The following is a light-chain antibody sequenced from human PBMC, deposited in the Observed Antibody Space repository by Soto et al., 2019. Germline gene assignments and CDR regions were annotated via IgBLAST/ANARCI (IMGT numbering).Light chain of an antibody. CDR1: QSILYSSNNKYY. CDR3: QQYYNAPIT. CDR2: WAS. J-gene: IGKJ5*01. V-gene: IGKV4-1*01. Sequence: DIVLTQSPDSLAVSLGERATINCKSSQSILYSSNNKYYLAWYQQKPGQPPNLLIYWASTRESGVPDRFSGSGSGTDFTLTISSLQAEDVAVYFCQQYYNAPITFGQGTRLEIK.